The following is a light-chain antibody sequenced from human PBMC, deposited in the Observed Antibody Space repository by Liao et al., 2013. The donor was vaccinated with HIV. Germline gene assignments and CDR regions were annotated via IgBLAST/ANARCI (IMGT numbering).Light chain of an antibody. V-gene: IGLV3-1*01. CDR1: KLRDKY. J-gene: IGLJ2*01. CDR2: YNG. CDR3: QVWDSSTVV. Sequence: SYGLTQPPSVSVSPGQTATITCSGDKLRDKYVSWYQQKPGQAPVLVIYYNGDRPSGIPERFSGSNSGNMATLTISRVEAGDEAEYYCQVWDSSTVVFGGGTNLTVL.